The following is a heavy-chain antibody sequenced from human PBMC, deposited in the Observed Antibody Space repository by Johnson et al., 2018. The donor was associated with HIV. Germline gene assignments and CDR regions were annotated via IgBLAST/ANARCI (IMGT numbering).Heavy chain of an antibody. CDR3: AKGLGNVDAFDI. V-gene: IGHV3-43*02. J-gene: IGHJ3*02. Sequence: VQLVESGGGLVQPGRSLRLSCAASGVTFDDYGMHWVRQAPGKGLEWVSGISWDGGSTYYADSVKGRLTISRDNSKNSLYLQMNSLRTEDTALYYCAKGLGNVDAFDIWGQGTMVTVSS. D-gene: IGHD7-27*01. CDR1: GVTFDDYG. CDR2: ISWDGGST.